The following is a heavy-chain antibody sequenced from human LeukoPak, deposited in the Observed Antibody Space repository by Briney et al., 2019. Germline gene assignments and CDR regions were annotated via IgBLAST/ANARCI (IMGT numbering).Heavy chain of an antibody. Sequence: SETLSLTCTVSGGSISSSSYYWGWIRQPPGTGLEWIGSIYYSGSTYYNPSLKSRVTISVDTSKNQFSLKLTSVTAADTAVYYCARPTSSGWTPFGNWGQGTLVTVSS. D-gene: IGHD6-19*01. J-gene: IGHJ4*02. CDR2: IYYSGST. CDR3: ARPTSSGWTPFGN. V-gene: IGHV4-39*01. CDR1: GGSISSSSYY.